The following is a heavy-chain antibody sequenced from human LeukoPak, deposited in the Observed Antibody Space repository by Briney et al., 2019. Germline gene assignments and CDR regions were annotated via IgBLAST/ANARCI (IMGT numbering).Heavy chain of an antibody. D-gene: IGHD1-26*01. CDR3: TRCGIFAATYSADY. CDR1: GFRFSDYG. V-gene: IGHV3-33*01. J-gene: IGHJ4*02. Sequence: GGSLRLSCEASGFRFSDYGINWVRQAPGKGPEWVAVVWFDGGNKYYADSVKGRFTISRDNSRNMVYLQMNSLRVDDTAMYYCTRCGIFAATYSADYWGQGALVTVSS. CDR2: VWFDGGNK.